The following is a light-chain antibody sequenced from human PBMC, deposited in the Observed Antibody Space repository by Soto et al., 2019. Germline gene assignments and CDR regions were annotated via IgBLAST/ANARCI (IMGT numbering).Light chain of an antibody. Sequence: NFMLTQPHSVSASPGKTVTFSCTRSSGSIANNYVQWYQQRPGSSPTTVIYEDSQRPSGVPNRFSGSIDSSSNSASLTISGLKTEDEADYYCQSYDNNNHWVFGGGTKLTVL. CDR1: SGSIANNY. J-gene: IGLJ3*02. V-gene: IGLV6-57*01. CDR3: QSYDNNNHWV. CDR2: EDS.